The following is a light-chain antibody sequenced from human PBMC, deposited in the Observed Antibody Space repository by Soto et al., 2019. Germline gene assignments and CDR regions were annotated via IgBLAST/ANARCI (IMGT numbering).Light chain of an antibody. CDR2: VAS. J-gene: IGKJ1*01. V-gene: IGKV3-20*01. Sequence: PGDTATLSCRASQSVSSSYLAWYQQKPGQAPRLLIYVASIRATGIPDRFSGSGSGTDYTLTINRLEPEDFAVYYCQQYGSSPRTFGQGTKVENK. CDR3: QQYGSSPRT. CDR1: QSVSSSY.